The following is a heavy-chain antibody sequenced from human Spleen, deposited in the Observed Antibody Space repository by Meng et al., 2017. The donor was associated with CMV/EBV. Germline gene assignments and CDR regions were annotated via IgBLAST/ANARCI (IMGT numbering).Heavy chain of an antibody. V-gene: IGHV3-11*06. J-gene: IGHJ1*01. CDR3: ARDYCSSTSCYTKVYFQY. CDR2: ISSSSSYI. D-gene: IGHD2-2*02. Sequence: GESLKISCAASGFTFSDYYMSWIRQAPGKGLEWVSSISSSSSYIYYADSVKGRFTISRDNAKNSLYLQMNSLRAEDTAVYYCARDYCSSTSCYTKVYFQYWGQGTLVTVSS. CDR1: GFTFSDYY.